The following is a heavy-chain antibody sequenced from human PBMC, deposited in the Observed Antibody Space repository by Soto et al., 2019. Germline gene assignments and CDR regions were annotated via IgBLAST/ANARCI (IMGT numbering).Heavy chain of an antibody. CDR2: IYWNDDE. D-gene: IGHD2-2*01. CDR1: GFSLSTSGVG. V-gene: IGHV2-5*01. Sequence: QITLKESGPTLVTPTQTLTLTCTFSGFSLSTSGVGVGWIRQPPGKALEWLALIYWNDDERHSPSLESRLTITKDTSKNQVVLTMTNMDPVDTATYYCAHSQTSVDCSSTSCLYYFDYWVQGTLVTVSS. CDR3: AHSQTSVDCSSTSCLYYFDY. J-gene: IGHJ4*02.